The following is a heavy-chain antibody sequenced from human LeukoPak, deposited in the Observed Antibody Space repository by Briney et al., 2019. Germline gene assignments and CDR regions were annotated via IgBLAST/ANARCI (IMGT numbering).Heavy chain of an antibody. V-gene: IGHV3-9*01. J-gene: IGHJ4*02. D-gene: IGHD3-10*01. CDR2: ISWNSGSI. CDR3: AKDWHYYGSGSFDY. CDR1: GFTFDDYA. Sequence: GGSLRLSCAASGFTFDDYAMHWVRQAPGKGLEWVSGISWNSGSIGYADSVKGRFTISRDNSKNTLYLQMNSLRAEDTAVYYCAKDWHYYGSGSFDYWGQGTLVTVSS.